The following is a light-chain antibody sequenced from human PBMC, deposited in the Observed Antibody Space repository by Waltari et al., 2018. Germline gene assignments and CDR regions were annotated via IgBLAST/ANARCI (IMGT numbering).Light chain of an antibody. V-gene: IGKV4-1*01. Sequence: DIVMTQSPESLAVSLGERATINCQTSPSVLYSANNKNYLAWYQQKPGPPPKRLIYWASTRESGLPDRVSGGGCGTDFALTISSQQAEDVAVYYGQQDYTSPQHSFGGGTKVEIK. CDR3: QQDYTSPQHS. J-gene: IGKJ4*01. CDR2: WAS. CDR1: PSVLYSANNKNY.